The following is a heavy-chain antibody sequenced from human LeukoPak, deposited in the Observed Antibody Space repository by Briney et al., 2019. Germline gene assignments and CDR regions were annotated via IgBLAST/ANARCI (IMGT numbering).Heavy chain of an antibody. Sequence: PGGSLRLYCTVSGRTVSSNSMSWVRQAPGKGLEWVSFIYSDNTHYSDSVKGRFTISRDNSKNTLYLQMNSLRAEDTAVYYCARRAGAYSHPYDYWGQGTLVTVSS. CDR3: ARRAGAYSHPYDY. J-gene: IGHJ4*02. CDR1: GRTVSSNS. V-gene: IGHV3-53*01. D-gene: IGHD4/OR15-4a*01. CDR2: IYSDNT.